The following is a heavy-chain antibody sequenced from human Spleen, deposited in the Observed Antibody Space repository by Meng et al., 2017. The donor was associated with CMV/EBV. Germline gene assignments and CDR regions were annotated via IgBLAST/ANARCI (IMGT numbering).Heavy chain of an antibody. CDR2: INYSGGT. CDR3: ARGARFATYYDYVWGSYPLDY. D-gene: IGHD3-16*02. Sequence: FSDYFWSWIHQPPGKGLEWIGEINYSGGTKYNPSLKSRVTISVDTSKNQFSLKLISVTAADTAVYYCARGARFATYYDYVWGSYPLDYWGQGTLVTVSS. CDR1: FSDYF. V-gene: IGHV4-34*01. J-gene: IGHJ4*02.